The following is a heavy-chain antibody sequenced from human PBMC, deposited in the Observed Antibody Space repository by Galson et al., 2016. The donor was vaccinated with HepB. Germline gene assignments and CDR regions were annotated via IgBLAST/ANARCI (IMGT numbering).Heavy chain of an antibody. V-gene: IGHV3-48*02. CDR2: XXSXXXTI. CDR1: GFTFSSYS. CDR3: ARRGIYCSSTSCYADY. J-gene: IGHJ4*02. Sequence: SLRLSCAASGFTFSSYSMNWVRQAPGKGXXXVSXXXSXXXTIYXXDSVKGRLPISRDNAKNSLYLQMNSLRDEDTAVYYCARRGIYCSSTSCYADYGGQGTLVTVSS. D-gene: IGHD2-2*01.